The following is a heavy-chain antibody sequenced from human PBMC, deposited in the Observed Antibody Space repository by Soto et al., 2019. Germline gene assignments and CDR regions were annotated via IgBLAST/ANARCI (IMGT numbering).Heavy chain of an antibody. CDR3: ARDHYGSGSYPDPFDY. D-gene: IGHD3-10*01. CDR1: GFTFSSYS. Sequence: PGGSLRLSCATSGFTFSSYSMNWVRQAPGKGLEWTSYIRSSSNSIYYADSVKGRFTISRDNAKNSLYLQMNSLRDEDTAVYYCARDHYGSGSYPDPFDYWGQGTLVTVSS. J-gene: IGHJ4*02. V-gene: IGHV3-48*02. CDR2: IRSSSNSI.